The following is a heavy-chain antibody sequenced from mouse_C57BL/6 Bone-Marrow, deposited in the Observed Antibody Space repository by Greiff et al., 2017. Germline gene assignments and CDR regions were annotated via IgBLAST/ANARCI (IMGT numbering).Heavy chain of an antibody. V-gene: IGHV14-2*01. CDR1: GFNIKDYY. CDR2: IDPEDGET. J-gene: IGHJ4*01. Sequence: VQLQQSGAELVKPGASVKLSCTASGFNIKDYYMHWVKQRTEQGLEWIGRIDPEDGETKYAPKFQGKATITADASSNTAYLQLSSLTSEDTAVYYCARGRFTTVVDGYAMDFWGQGTSVTVSS. CDR3: ARGRFTTVVDGYAMDF. D-gene: IGHD1-1*01.